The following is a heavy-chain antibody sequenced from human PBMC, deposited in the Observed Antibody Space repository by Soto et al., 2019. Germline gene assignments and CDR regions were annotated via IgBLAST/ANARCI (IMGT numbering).Heavy chain of an antibody. CDR2: ISKGGSNL. V-gene: IGHV3-30-3*01. D-gene: IGHD6-19*01. J-gene: IGHJ4*02. CDR1: GFTLSSYA. Sequence: GSLRLSCAASGFTLSSYAIHWVRQAPGKGLEWVTVISKGGSNLYFADSVKGRFTISRDNSKNTLYLQMNSLRSEDTAVYYCAREVEYTSAFGISSYFDYCGQGTLVTASS. CDR3: AREVEYTSAFGISSYFDY.